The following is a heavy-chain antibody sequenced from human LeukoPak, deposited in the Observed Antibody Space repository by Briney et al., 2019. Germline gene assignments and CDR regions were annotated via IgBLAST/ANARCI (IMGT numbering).Heavy chain of an antibody. CDR2: IWYDGSNK. D-gene: IGHD2-15*01. J-gene: IGHJ4*02. Sequence: GRSLRLSCAASGFTFSSYGMHWFRQAPGKGLEWVAVIWYDGSNKYYADSVKGRFTISRDNSKNTLYLQMNSLRAEDTAVYYCARDAGVVTAISALLDYWGQGTLVTVSS. CDR3: ARDAGVVTAISALLDY. CDR1: GFTFSSYG. V-gene: IGHV3-33*01.